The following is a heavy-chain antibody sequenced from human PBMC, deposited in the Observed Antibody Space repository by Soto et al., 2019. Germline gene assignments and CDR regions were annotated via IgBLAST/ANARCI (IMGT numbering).Heavy chain of an antibody. CDR3: ARVGAINWFDP. CDR1: GGSISSGGYY. V-gene: IGHV4-31*03. D-gene: IGHD1-26*01. J-gene: IGHJ5*02. CDR2: IYYRGST. Sequence: QVQLQESGPGLVKPSQTLSLTCTVSGGSISSGGYYWSSIRQHPGKGLEWIGYIYYRGSTYYNPSVKSRVTISVDTSKDQLSLKLSSVNAADTAVYYCARVGAINWFDPWCQGALVTVSS.